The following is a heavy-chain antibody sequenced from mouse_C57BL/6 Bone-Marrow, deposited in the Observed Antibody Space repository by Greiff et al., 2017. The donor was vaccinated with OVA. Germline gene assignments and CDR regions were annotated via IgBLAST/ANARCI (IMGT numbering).Heavy chain of an antibody. J-gene: IGHJ3*01. CDR2: IWTGGGR. Sequence: VQLKESGPGLVAPSQSLSITCTVSGFSLTSYAISWVRQPPGKGLEWLGVIWTGGGRNYNSALKSRLSISKDNSKSQVFLKMNSLQTDDTARYYCASYDYDGWFAYWGQGTLVTVSA. CDR1: GFSLTSYA. V-gene: IGHV2-9-1*01. D-gene: IGHD2-4*01. CDR3: ASYDYDGWFAY.